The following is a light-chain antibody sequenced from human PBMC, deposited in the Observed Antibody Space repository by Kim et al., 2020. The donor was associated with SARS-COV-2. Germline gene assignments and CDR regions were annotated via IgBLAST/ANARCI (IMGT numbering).Light chain of an antibody. CDR1: QWENKY. CDR3: QAWDSSVGV. CDR2: QDT. Sequence: VSQGQTATVTCSGDQWENKYVYWYLQKPGQSPVLVIYQDTKRPSGIPERFSGSNSGDTATLTIRETQAVDEADYYCQAWDSSVGVFGAGTKVTVL. V-gene: IGLV3-1*01. J-gene: IGLJ1*01.